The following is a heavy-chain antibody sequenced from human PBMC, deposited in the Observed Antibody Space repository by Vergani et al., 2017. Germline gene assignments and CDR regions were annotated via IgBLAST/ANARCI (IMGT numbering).Heavy chain of an antibody. D-gene: IGHD1-26*01. V-gene: IGHV4-39*01. J-gene: IGHJ4*02. CDR2: IYYSGSA. CDR1: GGSISSSTYY. Sequence: QLQLQESGPGLVKPSETLSVTCTVSGGSISSSTYYWGWIRQPPGKGLEWIGSIYYSGSAHYNPSLKSRVTISVDTSKNQFSLKLSSVTAADTAVYYCARSEWELARFDYWGQGALVTVSS. CDR3: ARSEWELARFDY.